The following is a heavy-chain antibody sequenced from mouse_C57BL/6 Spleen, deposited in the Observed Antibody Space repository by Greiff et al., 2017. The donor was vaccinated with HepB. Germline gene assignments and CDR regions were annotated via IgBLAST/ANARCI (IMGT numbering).Heavy chain of an antibody. D-gene: IGHD3-3*01. CDR3: ARKRRGGREDYFDY. V-gene: IGHV5-17*01. Sequence: EVKLMESGGGLVKPGGSLKLSCAASGFTFSDYGMHWVRQAPEKGLEWVAYISSGSSTIYYADTVKGRFTISRDNAKNTLFLQMTSLRSEDTAMYYCARKRRGGREDYFDYWGQGTTLTVSS. CDR2: ISSGSSTI. CDR1: GFTFSDYG. J-gene: IGHJ2*01.